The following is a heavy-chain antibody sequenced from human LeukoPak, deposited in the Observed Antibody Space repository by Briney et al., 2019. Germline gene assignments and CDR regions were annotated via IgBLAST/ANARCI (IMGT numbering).Heavy chain of an antibody. Sequence: GGSLTLSCPASGFTVSSNYMTWVRQAPGKGLEWASGISGSGDFTYYADSVKGRFTISRDNSKNTLYLQMNSLRAEDTAVYYCAKRRFGEFYFDFWGQGTLVTVSS. J-gene: IGHJ4*02. V-gene: IGHV3-23*01. D-gene: IGHD3-10*01. CDR2: ISGSGDFT. CDR1: GFTVSSNY. CDR3: AKRRFGEFYFDF.